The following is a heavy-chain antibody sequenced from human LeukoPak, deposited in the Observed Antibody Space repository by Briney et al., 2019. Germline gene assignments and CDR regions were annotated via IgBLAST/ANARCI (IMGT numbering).Heavy chain of an antibody. CDR3: ARGPRIFGVVILANWFDP. V-gene: IGHV1-2*02. CDR2: INPNSGGT. Sequence: ASVKVSCKASGYTFTGYYMHWVRQAPGQGLEWMGWINPNSGGTNYAQKFQGRVTMTRDTSISTAYMELSRLRSDDTAVYYCARGPRIFGVVILANWFDPWGQGTLVTVSS. CDR1: GYTFTGYY. D-gene: IGHD3-3*02. J-gene: IGHJ5*02.